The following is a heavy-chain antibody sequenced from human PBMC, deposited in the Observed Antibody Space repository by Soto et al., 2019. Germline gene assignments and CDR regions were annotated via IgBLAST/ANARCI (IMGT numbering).Heavy chain of an antibody. CDR2: INHSGST. J-gene: IGHJ5*02. CDR1: GGSFSGYY. Sequence: SETLSLTCAVYGGSFSGYYWSWVRQPPGKGLEWIGEINHSGSTNYNPSLKSRVTISVDTSKNQFSLKLSSVTAADTAVYYCARERDGYNYGWFDPWGQGTLVTVSS. CDR3: ARERDGYNYGWFDP. D-gene: IGHD5-12*01. V-gene: IGHV4-34*01.